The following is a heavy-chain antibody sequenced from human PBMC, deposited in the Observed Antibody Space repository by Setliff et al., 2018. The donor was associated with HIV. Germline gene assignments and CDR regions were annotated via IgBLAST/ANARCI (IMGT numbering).Heavy chain of an antibody. D-gene: IGHD2-15*01. CDR2: IRSDGSTK. CDR3: TRGVDSDY. Sequence: GESLKISCAASGITFSSYGMHWVRQAPGKGLEWVAFIRSDGSTKYYADSVKGRFTISRDNAKNSLYLQMYGLRAEDTAVYYCTRGVDSDYWGQGTQVTVSS. J-gene: IGHJ4*02. V-gene: IGHV3-30*02. CDR1: GITFSSYG.